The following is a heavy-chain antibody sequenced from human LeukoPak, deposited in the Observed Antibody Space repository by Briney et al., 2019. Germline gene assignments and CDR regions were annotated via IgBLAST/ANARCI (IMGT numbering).Heavy chain of an antibody. Sequence: GGSLRLSCAASGFTFSSYAMSWVRQAPGKGLEWVSAISGSGGSTYYADSVKGRFTISRDNSKNTLYLQMNSLRAEDTAVYYCAKSSRYQLLLDSFDYWGQGTLVTVYS. CDR3: AKSSRYQLLLDSFDY. V-gene: IGHV3-23*01. J-gene: IGHJ4*02. CDR1: GFTFSSYA. D-gene: IGHD2-2*01. CDR2: ISGSGGST.